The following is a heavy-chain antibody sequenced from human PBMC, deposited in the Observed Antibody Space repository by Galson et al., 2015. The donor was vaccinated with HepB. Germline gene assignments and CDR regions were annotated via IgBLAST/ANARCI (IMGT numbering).Heavy chain of an antibody. D-gene: IGHD5-24*01. CDR3: ATGEDGHSH. CDR2: IKNKAHGETR. J-gene: IGHJ4*02. V-gene: IGHV3-15*01. Sequence: SLRLSCAASGFVFSNAWMNRVRQAPGKGLEWVGRIKNKAHGETRDYAAPVKGRFTVSRDDSKNTLYLQMNSVTTEDTAMYYCATGEDGHSHWGQGTLVTVSS. CDR1: GFVFSNAW.